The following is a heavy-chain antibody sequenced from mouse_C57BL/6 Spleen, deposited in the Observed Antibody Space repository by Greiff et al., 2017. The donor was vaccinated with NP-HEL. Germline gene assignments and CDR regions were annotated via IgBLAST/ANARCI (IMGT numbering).Heavy chain of an antibody. Sequence: LQQSGASVKISCKASGYAFSSYWMNWVKQRPGKGLEWIGQIYPGDGDTNYNGKFKGKATLTADKSSSTAYMQLSSLTSEDSAVYFCARFEGYYDYQYYFDYWGQGTTLTVSS. CDR3: ARFEGYYDYQYYFDY. CDR2: IYPGDGDT. V-gene: IGHV1-80*01. D-gene: IGHD2-4*01. CDR1: GYAFSSYW. J-gene: IGHJ2*01.